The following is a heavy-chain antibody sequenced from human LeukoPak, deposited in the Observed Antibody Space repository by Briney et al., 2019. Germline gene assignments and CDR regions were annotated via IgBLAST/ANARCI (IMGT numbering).Heavy chain of an antibody. CDR1: GFTFTNYG. CDR3: ARIGGTKPTVAFDF. Sequence: GGSLRLSCVDSGFTFTNYGMSWVRQTPGKGLEYVSSISPPGGTTYYADSVKGRFFVSRDNSKNTVYLQMSSLRVDDTAVYYCARIGGTKPTVAFDFWGQGTMVTVSS. V-gene: IGHV3-23*01. J-gene: IGHJ3*01. CDR2: ISPPGGTT. D-gene: IGHD3-3*01.